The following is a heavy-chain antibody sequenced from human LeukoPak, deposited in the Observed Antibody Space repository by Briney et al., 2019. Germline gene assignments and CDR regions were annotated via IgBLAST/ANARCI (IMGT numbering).Heavy chain of an antibody. J-gene: IGHJ4*02. CDR1: GYSFTSYW. Sequence: GESLKISCKGSGYSFTSYWIGWVRQLPGKGLEWMGIIYPGDSDTRYSPSFQGQVTISADKSISTAYLQWSSLKASDTAMYYCARSDFWSGYSSNYFDYRGQGTLVTVSS. CDR3: ARSDFWSGYSSNYFDY. CDR2: IYPGDSDT. V-gene: IGHV5-51*01. D-gene: IGHD3-3*01.